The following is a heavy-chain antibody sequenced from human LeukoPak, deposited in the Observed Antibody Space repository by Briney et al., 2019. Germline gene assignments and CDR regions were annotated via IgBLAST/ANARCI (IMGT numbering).Heavy chain of an antibody. V-gene: IGHV4-31*03. CDR1: GGSISSGGYY. CDR3: ARGKEEQWLVTNWFDP. D-gene: IGHD6-19*01. J-gene: IGHJ5*02. CDR2: IYYSGST. Sequence: SQTLSLTCTVSGGSISSGGYYWSWIRQHPGKGLEWIGYIYYSGSTYYNPSLKSRVTISVDTSKNQFSLKLSSVTAADTAVYYCARGKEEQWLVTNWFDPWGQGTLVTVSS.